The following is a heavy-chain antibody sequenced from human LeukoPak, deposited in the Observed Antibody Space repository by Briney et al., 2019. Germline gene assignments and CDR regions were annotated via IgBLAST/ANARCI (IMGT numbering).Heavy chain of an antibody. J-gene: IGHJ4*02. V-gene: IGHV3-48*03. CDR1: GFIFDNYE. CDR3: ARTSSGWWAPFDY. CDR2: ISSSGSTI. D-gene: IGHD6-19*01. Sequence: GGSLRLSCAASGFIFDNYEMNWVRQAPRKGRRWVSYISSSGSTIYYSDSVKDRLTISRDNAKNSLYLQMNSLRVEDTAVYYCARTSSGWWAPFDYWGQGTLVTASS.